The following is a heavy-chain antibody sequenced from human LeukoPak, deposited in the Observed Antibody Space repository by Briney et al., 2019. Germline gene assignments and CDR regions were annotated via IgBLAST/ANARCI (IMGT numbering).Heavy chain of an antibody. CDR1: GFTVSSNY. CDR2: ISGSGGST. CDR3: AKVVSNCSSTSCYQWFDP. J-gene: IGHJ5*02. Sequence: GGSLRLSCAASGFTVSSNYMSWVRQAPGKGLEWVSAISGSGGSTYYADSVKGRFTISRDNSKNTLYLQMNSLRAEDTAVYYCAKVVSNCSSTSCYQWFDPWGQGTLVTVSS. D-gene: IGHD2-2*01. V-gene: IGHV3-23*01.